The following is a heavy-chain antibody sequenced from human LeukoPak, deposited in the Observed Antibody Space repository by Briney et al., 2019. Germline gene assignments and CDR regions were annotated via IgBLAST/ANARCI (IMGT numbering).Heavy chain of an antibody. CDR1: GFTFSSYE. J-gene: IGHJ4*02. V-gene: IGHV3-23*01. Sequence: GGSLRLSCAASGFTFSSYEMNWVRQAPGKGLEWVSAISGSGGSTYYADSVKGRFTISRDNAENTMYLQMNSLRAEDTAVYYCVRDSYYHPDYWGQGTLVTVSS. CDR3: VRDSYYHPDY. D-gene: IGHD3-10*01. CDR2: ISGSGGST.